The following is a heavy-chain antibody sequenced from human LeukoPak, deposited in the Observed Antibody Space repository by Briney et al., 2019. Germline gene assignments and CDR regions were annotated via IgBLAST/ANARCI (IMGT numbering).Heavy chain of an antibody. V-gene: IGHV4-59*01. D-gene: IGHD4-17*01. CDR1: GGSINSYY. Sequence: SETLSLTCTVSGGSINSYYWSWIPQPPGKGLEWIGYIYYSGSTNYNPSLKSRVTISVDTSKNQFSLKLSSVTAADTAVYYCARGLGYGEYLVPFDIWGQGTLVTVSS. J-gene: IGHJ3*02. CDR2: IYYSGST. CDR3: ARGLGYGEYLVPFDI.